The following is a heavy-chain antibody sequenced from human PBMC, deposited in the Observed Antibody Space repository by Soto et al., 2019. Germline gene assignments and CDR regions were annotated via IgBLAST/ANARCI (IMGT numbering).Heavy chain of an antibody. CDR1: GFTFSNCA. Sequence: GSLRLSCAASGFTFSNCAMHWVRQAPGKGLEWVALTSYDGNNEYYTDSVKGRFTISRDNSKNTLFLQMNSPRPEDTAVYYCAKDKGVFNWATSYFDYWGQGALVTVSS. CDR2: TSYDGNNE. J-gene: IGHJ4*02. D-gene: IGHD1-1*01. V-gene: IGHV3-30*18. CDR3: AKDKGVFNWATSYFDY.